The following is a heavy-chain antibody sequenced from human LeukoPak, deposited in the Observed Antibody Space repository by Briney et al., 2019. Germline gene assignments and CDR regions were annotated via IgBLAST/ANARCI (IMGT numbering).Heavy chain of an antibody. D-gene: IGHD6-19*01. CDR3: AKDRGRLAVAGPFDY. V-gene: IGHV3-23*01. J-gene: IGHJ4*02. CDR1: GFTFSSYA. Sequence: PGGSLRLSCAASGFTFSSYAMSWVRQAPGKGLEWVSAISGSGDSTYYADSVKGRFTISRDNSKNTLYLQMNSLRAEDTAVYYCAKDRGRLAVAGPFDYWGQGTLVTVSS. CDR2: ISGSGDST.